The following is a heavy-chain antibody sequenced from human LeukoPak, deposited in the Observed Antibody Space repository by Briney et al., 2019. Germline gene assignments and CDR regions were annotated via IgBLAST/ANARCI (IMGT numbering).Heavy chain of an antibody. CDR1: GYTFTGYY. V-gene: IGHV1-2*02. CDR3: ARLGVVPAPNFDY. CDR2: INPNSGGT. Sequence: ASVKVSCKASGYTFTGYYMHWLRQAPGQGLEWVGWINPNSGGTNYAQKFQGRVTMTRDTSISTAYMELSRLRSDDTAVYYCARLGVVPAPNFDYWGQGTLVTVSS. D-gene: IGHD2-2*01. J-gene: IGHJ4*02.